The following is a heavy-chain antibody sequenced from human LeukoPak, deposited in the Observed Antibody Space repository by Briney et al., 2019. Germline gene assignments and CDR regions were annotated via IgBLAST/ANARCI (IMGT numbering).Heavy chain of an antibody. D-gene: IGHD2/OR15-2a*01. J-gene: IGHJ4*02. CDR2: IGPHSTFT. Sequence: ASMKVSCKSSGFTFTDHYIHWVRQAPGQGLEWMGYIGPHSTFTSSPQEFQGRVAMTRDTSMTTAYMELTRLTSDDTAVYYCVREGEGPLSKDFDYWGQGTLVTVSS. CDR1: GFTFTDHY. CDR3: VREGEGPLSKDFDY. V-gene: IGHV1-2*02.